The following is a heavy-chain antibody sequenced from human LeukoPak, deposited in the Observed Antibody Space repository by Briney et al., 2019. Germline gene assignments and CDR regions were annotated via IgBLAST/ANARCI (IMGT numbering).Heavy chain of an antibody. Sequence: KTSETLSLTCAVYGGSFSGYSWSWIRQPPGKGLEWIGEIYHSGSTNYNPSLKSRVTISVDTSKNQFSLKLSSVTAADTAVYYCASQDYDILTGLTPAWGQGTLVTVSS. J-gene: IGHJ5*02. CDR1: GGSFSGYS. CDR3: ASQDYDILTGLTPA. D-gene: IGHD3-9*01. V-gene: IGHV4-34*01. CDR2: IYHSGST.